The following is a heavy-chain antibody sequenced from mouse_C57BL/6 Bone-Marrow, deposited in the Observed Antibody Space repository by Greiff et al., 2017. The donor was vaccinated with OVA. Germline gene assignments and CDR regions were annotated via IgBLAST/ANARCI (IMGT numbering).Heavy chain of an antibody. V-gene: IGHV1-59*01. Sequence: QVQLQQPGAELVRPGTSVKLSCKASGYTFTSYWMHWVKQRPGQGLEWIGVIDPSDSYTNYNQKFKGKATLTVDTSSRTAYMQLSSLTSEDSAVYYCARSGVLWLRRLMDYWGQGTSVTVSS. CDR2: IDPSDSYT. CDR3: ARSGVLWLRRLMDY. D-gene: IGHD2-2*01. CDR1: GYTFTSYW. J-gene: IGHJ4*01.